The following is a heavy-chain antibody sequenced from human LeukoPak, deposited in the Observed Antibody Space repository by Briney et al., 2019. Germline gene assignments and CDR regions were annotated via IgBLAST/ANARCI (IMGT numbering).Heavy chain of an antibody. J-gene: IGHJ4*02. Sequence: PGRSLRLSCAASGFTFSSYAMHWVRQAPGKGLEWVAVITYDGSNKYYADSVKGRFTISRDNSKNTPYLQMNSLRAEDTAVYYCAREGYCTNGVCYMDYFDYWGQGTLVTVSS. CDR3: AREGYCTNGVCYMDYFDY. V-gene: IGHV3-30*04. CDR2: ITYDGSNK. D-gene: IGHD2-8*01. CDR1: GFTFSSYA.